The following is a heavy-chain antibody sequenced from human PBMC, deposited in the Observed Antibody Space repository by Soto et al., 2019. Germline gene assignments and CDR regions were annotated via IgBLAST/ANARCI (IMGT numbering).Heavy chain of an antibody. V-gene: IGHV3-23*01. CDR3: AKGLILEFDAFDI. J-gene: IGHJ3*02. CDR1: GFTFSNYA. Sequence: EVQLLESGGGLVQPGGSLRLSCAASGFTFSNYAMSWVRQAPGKGLEWVSALSGSGGSTYYADSVKGRFTISRDNSNNTLYLQMNSLRAEDTAVYYCAKGLILEFDAFDIWGQGTMVSVSS. D-gene: IGHD3-22*01. CDR2: LSGSGGST.